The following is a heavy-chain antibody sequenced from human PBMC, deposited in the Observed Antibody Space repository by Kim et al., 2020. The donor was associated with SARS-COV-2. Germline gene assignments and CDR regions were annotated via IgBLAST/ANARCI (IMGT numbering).Heavy chain of an antibody. Sequence: PPPSSRVTISVATSTNQFSLKLSSVTAADAAVYYCARRPVSGGDFYYFDYWGQGTLVTVSS. D-gene: IGHD2-21*02. J-gene: IGHJ4*02. V-gene: IGHV4-39*01. CDR3: ARRPVSGGDFYYFDY.